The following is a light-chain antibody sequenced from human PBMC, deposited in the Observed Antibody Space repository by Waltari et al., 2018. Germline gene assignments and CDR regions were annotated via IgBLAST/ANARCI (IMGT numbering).Light chain of an antibody. J-gene: IGKJ4*01. CDR3: QQHNNWPLT. CDR2: DAS. Sequence: EIVLTQSPGTLSLSPGERATLSCRASQSVSSNYLTWYQQKPGQAPRLLIYDASSRATGIPDRFSGSGSGTDFTLTISRLEPEDFAVYYCQQHNNWPLTFGGGTKVEIK. CDR1: QSVSSNY. V-gene: IGKV3D-20*02.